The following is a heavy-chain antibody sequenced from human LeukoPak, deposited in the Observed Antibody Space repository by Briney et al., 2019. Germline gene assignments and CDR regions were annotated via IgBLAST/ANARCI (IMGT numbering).Heavy chain of an antibody. J-gene: IGHJ4*02. Sequence: PSETLSLTCTVSGSSMNNYYWTWIRQSPGKGLEWIGYFHYTRSTNYNPSLRGRVTMSADTSKNQFSLKLNSVTAADTAVYYCARRARATAGGDYFDYWGQGTLVTVSS. CDR1: GSSMNNYY. CDR2: FHYTRST. D-gene: IGHD6-13*01. V-gene: IGHV4-59*08. CDR3: ARRARATAGGDYFDY.